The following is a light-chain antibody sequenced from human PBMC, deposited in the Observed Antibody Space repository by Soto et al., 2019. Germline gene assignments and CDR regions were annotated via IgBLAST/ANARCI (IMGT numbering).Light chain of an antibody. CDR3: AAGDDSLNGGV. CDR2: GNH. Sequence: QAVVIQASSMSGTPGQRVTISCSGSSSNIGSNTVNWYQQVPGTAPKLLIYGNHERPSGVPDRFSGSKSGTSASLAISGLQSEDEADYYCAAGDDSLNGGVFGGGTQLTVL. V-gene: IGLV1-44*01. CDR1: SSNIGSNT. J-gene: IGLJ3*02.